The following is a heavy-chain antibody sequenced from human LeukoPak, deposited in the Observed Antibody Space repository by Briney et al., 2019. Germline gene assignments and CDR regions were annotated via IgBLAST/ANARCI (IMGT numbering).Heavy chain of an antibody. CDR3: AEGILGYCSSTSCSEYFQH. Sequence: GGSLRLSCAASGFTFSSYAMSWVRQAPGKGLEWVSAISGSGGSTYYADSVKGRFTISRDNSKNTLYLQMNSLRAEDTAVYYCAEGILGYCSSTSCSEYFQHWGQGTLVTVSS. CDR1: GFTFSSYA. D-gene: IGHD2-2*01. J-gene: IGHJ1*01. V-gene: IGHV3-23*01. CDR2: ISGSGGST.